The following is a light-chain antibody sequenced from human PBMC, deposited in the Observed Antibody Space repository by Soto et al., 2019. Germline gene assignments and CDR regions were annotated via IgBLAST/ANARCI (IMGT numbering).Light chain of an antibody. Sequence: QLVLTQSPSVSASLGASVKLTCTLSSGHSSYAIAWHQQQPEKGPRYLIKLNSDGSHSKGDGIPDRFSGSSSGAERYLTIPSLQSEDETDYYCQTWGTGIQVFGGGTKLTVL. CDR1: SGHSSYA. J-gene: IGLJ3*02. CDR2: LNSDGSH. CDR3: QTWGTGIQV. V-gene: IGLV4-69*01.